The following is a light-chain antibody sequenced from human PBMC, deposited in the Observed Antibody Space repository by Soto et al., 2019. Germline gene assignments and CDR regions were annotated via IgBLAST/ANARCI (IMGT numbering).Light chain of an antibody. CDR2: TSS. CDR3: QQSFSSPRT. CDR1: QSISTY. Sequence: DIQMTQSPSSLSASVGDRVTITCRASQSISTYLNWYQQKPGKAPNLLIYTSSNLQPGVPSRFSGSGSGTDFTLVISSLQPEDFATYYCQQSFSSPRTFGQGTKVEI. J-gene: IGKJ1*01. V-gene: IGKV1-39*01.